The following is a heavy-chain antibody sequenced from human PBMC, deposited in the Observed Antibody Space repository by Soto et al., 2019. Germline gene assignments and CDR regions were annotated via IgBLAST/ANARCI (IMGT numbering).Heavy chain of an antibody. D-gene: IGHD6-19*01. V-gene: IGHV3-23*01. CDR3: VNGGVSGWYRMYY. J-gene: IGHJ4*02. CDR1: GSTFSCYA. CDR2: ISGSGGST. Sequence: EVQLLASGGGLVQPGGSLRLSCAASGSTFSCYAMSWVRQAPGKGLEWVSAISGSGGSTYYADSVKGRFTISRDNYKNALHLLMNSLRAEDTAVYYCVNGGVSGWYRMYYWGQGTLVTVSS.